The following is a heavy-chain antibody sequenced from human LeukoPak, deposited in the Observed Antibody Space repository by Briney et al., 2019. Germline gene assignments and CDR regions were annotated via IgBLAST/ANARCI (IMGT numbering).Heavy chain of an antibody. J-gene: IGHJ5*02. V-gene: IGHV4-39*01. CDR3: ATARYLRIMNCFDP. CDR1: GGSISSSSYY. Sequence: SETLSLTCTVSGGSISSSSYYWGWIRQPPGKGLEWIGSIYYSGSTYYNPSLKSRVTISVDTSKNQFSLKLSSVTAADTAVYYCATARYLRIMNCFDPWGQGTLVTVSS. CDR2: IYYSGST. D-gene: IGHD3-9*01.